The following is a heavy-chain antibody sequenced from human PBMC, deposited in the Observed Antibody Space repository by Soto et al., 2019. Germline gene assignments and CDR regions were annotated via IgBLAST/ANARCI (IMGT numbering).Heavy chain of an antibody. CDR3: ARQGYCSSTRCYEY. D-gene: IGHD2-2*01. CDR1: GGSISSYY. CDR2: IYYSGST. V-gene: IGHV4-59*08. J-gene: IGHJ4*02. Sequence: SETLSLTCTVSGGSISSYYGSWIRQPPGKGLEWIGYIYYSGSTNYNPSLKSRVTISVDTSKNQFSLKLSSVTAADTAVYYCARQGYCSSTRCYEYWGQGTLVTVSS.